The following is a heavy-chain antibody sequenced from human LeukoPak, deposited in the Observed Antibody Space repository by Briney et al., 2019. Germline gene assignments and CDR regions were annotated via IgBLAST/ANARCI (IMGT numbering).Heavy chain of an antibody. V-gene: IGHV4-38-2*02. J-gene: IGHJ4*02. CDR2: IYNSGTT. CDR1: NYSISNGYY. CDR3: ARGWSTYYFDY. Sequence: PSETLSLTCTASNYSISNGYYWDWIRQPPGRGLEWIGKIYNSGTTYYNPSLKSRVTVSVDTSKNQFSLKLSSVTAADTAVYYCARGWSTYYFDYWGQGTLVTVSS. D-gene: IGHD3-3*01.